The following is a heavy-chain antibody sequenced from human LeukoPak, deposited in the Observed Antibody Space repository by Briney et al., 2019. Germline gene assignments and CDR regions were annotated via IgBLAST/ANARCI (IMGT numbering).Heavy chain of an antibody. CDR1: GFTFSSYS. J-gene: IGHJ4*02. D-gene: IGHD6-19*01. CDR2: ISNSGSYI. CDR3: AKTPYSNGWYYFDA. V-gene: IGHV3-21*04. Sequence: GGSLRLSCAASGFTFSSYSMNWVRQAPGKGLDWVSSISNSGSYIYYADSLKGRFTISRDNSKNTLYLQMNSLRAEDTAVYYCAKTPYSNGWYYFDAWGQGALVTVSS.